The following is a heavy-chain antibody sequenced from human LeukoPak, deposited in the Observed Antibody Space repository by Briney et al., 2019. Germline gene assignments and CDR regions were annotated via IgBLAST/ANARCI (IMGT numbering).Heavy chain of an antibody. CDR1: GFTFSNYA. D-gene: IGHD6-13*01. J-gene: IGHJ4*02. CDR2: ISGSGGST. V-gene: IGHV3-23*01. CDR3: ASLGSTWYLYYFDY. Sequence: PGGSLRLSCEGSGFTFSNYAMSWVRQAPGKGLEWVSTISGSGGSTYFADSVKGRFTISRDNSKNTLYLQMNTLRAEDTAVYFCASLGSTWYLYYFDYWGQGTLVTVSS.